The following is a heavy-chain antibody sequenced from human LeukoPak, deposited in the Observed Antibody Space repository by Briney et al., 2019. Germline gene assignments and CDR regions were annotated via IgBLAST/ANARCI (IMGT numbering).Heavy chain of an antibody. D-gene: IGHD1-26*01. CDR2: IKHSGST. J-gene: IGHJ6*02. CDR3: ARLRLGFRRYSRRLGNYYYGLDV. CDR1: GGSFRNYY. Sequence: PSETLSLTCAVSGGSFRNYYWTSIRQPPGKGLEWIAEIKHSGSTNYNPSLKCRVTLSVDTSENQFSLKLRSVTAADTALDHYARLRLGFRRYSRRLGNYYYGLDVWGQGTTVTVSS. V-gene: IGHV4-34*01.